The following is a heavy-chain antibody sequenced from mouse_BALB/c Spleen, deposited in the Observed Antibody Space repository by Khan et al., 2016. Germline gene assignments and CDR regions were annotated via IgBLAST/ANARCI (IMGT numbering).Heavy chain of an antibody. J-gene: IGHJ4*01. D-gene: IGHD1-1*01. Sequence: VQLQQSGAELVKPGASVKLSCTAPGFNIKDTYMHWVKQRPEQGLEWIGRIDPANGNTKYDPKFQGKATITADTSSNTAYLQLSSLPSEDTACYFCDYCGSSYAMDYWGQGPSVTVSS. V-gene: IGHV14-3*02. CDR2: IDPANGNT. CDR1: GFNIKDTY. CDR3: DYCGSSYAMDY.